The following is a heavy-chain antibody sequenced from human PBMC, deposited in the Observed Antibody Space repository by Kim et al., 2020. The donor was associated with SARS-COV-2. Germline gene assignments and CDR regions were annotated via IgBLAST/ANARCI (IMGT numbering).Heavy chain of an antibody. J-gene: IGHJ6*02. V-gene: IGHV4-39*01. CDR2: SGLT. D-gene: IGHD2-2*01. CDR3: ARRGSTTA. Sequence: SGLTSDNPSLKRRVTISVDTSENQFSLKLSSVTAADTAVYYCARRGSTTAWGQGTTVTVSS.